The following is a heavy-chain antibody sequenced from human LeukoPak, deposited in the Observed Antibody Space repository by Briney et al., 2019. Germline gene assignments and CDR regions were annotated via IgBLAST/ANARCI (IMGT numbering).Heavy chain of an antibody. D-gene: IGHD1-1*01. CDR2: IKTDGSEK. J-gene: IGHJ4*02. V-gene: IGHV3-7*01. CDR1: GFTFSSYW. Sequence: GGSLRLSCAASGFTFSSYWMSWVRQAPGKGLEWVANIKTDGSEKYYVDSVKGRFTISRDNAKNSLFLQMNSLRAEDTAIYYCARSLTTLTYEGYWGQGTLVTVSS. CDR3: ARSLTTLTYEGY.